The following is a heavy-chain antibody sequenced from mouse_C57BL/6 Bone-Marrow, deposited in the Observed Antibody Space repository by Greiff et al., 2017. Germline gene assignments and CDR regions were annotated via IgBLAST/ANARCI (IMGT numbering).Heavy chain of an antibody. J-gene: IGHJ2*01. CDR1: GYTFTSYG. CDR3: AQRDWHYFDY. Sequence: QVQLKESGAELARPGASVKLSCKASGYTFTSYGISWVKQRTGQGLEWIGEIYPRSGNTYYNEKFKGKATLTADKSSSTAYMERRSLTSEDSAVFFCAQRDWHYFDYWGQGTTLTVA. D-gene: IGHD3-3*01. CDR2: IYPRSGNT. V-gene: IGHV1-81*01.